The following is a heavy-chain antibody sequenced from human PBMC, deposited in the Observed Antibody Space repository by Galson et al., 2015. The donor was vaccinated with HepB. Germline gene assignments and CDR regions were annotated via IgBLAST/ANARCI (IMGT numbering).Heavy chain of an antibody. CDR3: AKELLRYFDWLLSPGNYYYGMDV. CDR1: GFTFSSYG. J-gene: IGHJ6*02. V-gene: IGHV3-30*18. D-gene: IGHD3-9*01. Sequence: SLRLSCAASGFTFSSYGMHWVRQAPGKGLEWVAVISYDGSNKYYADSVKGRFTISRDNSKNTLYLQMNSLRAEDTAVYYCAKELLRYFDWLLSPGNYYYGMDVWGQGTTVTVSS. CDR2: ISYDGSNK.